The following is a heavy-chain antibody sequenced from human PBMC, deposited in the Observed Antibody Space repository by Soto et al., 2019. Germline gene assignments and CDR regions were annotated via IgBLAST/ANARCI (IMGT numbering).Heavy chain of an antibody. D-gene: IGHD1-7*01. CDR3: AKGVELELPIVDV. V-gene: IGHV3-43*01. CDR1: GFTFDDYT. CDR2: ISWDGGST. Sequence: GGSLRLSCAASGFTFDDYTMHWVRQAPGKGLEWVSLISWDGGSTYYADSVKGRFTISRDNSKNSLYLQMNSLRTEDTALYYCAKGVELELPIVDVWGQGTTVTVSS. J-gene: IGHJ6*02.